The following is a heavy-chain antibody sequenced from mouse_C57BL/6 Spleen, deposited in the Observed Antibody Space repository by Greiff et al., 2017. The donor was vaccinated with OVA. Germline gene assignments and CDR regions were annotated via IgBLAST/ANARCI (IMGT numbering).Heavy chain of an antibody. CDR1: GYTFTGYW. V-gene: IGHV1-9*01. CDR2: ILPGSGST. CDR3: ARGGSYYDYDRAAWFAY. Sequence: QVQLQQSGAELMKPGASVKLSCKATGYTFTGYWIEWVKQRPGHGLEWIGEILPGSGSTNYTEKFKGKATFTADTSSNTAYMQLSRLTTEDSAIYYLARGGSYYDYDRAAWFAYWGQGTLVTVSA. D-gene: IGHD2-4*01. J-gene: IGHJ3*01.